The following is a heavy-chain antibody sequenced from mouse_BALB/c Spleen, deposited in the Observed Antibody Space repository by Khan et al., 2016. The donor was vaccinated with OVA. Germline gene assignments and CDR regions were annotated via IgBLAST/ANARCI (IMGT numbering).Heavy chain of an antibody. CDR2: IWSGGST. CDR3: ARRDYGSSYGFAY. V-gene: IGHV2-4*02. D-gene: IGHD1-1*01. Sequence: QMQLEESGPGLVQPSQSLSITCTVSDFSLTNYGVHWVRQSPGQGLEWLGVIWSGGSTDYNVAFISRLSITKDNSKSQVFFKMNSLQVDDTAIYYCARRDYGSSYGFAYWGQGTLVTVSA. J-gene: IGHJ3*01. CDR1: DFSLTNYG.